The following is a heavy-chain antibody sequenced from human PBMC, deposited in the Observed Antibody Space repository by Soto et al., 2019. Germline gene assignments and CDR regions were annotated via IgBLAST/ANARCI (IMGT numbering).Heavy chain of an antibody. D-gene: IGHD2-15*01. J-gene: IGHJ4*02. Sequence: QVQLVESGGGLVKPGGSLRLSCAASGFTFSDYYMSWIRQAQGKGLEWVSYISSSVSTIYYADSVKGRFTISRDNAKNSLYLQMNSLRAEDTAVYYCARYSYSYSWVAARFFYYFDYWGQGTLVTVSS. V-gene: IGHV3-11*04. CDR3: ARYSYSYSWVAARFFYYFDY. CDR1: GFTFSDYY. CDR2: ISSSVSTI.